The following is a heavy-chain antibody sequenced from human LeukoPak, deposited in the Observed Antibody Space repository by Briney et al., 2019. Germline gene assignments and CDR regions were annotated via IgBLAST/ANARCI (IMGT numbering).Heavy chain of an antibody. CDR1: GFTFSSYA. CDR2: ISSNGGST. V-gene: IGHV3-64D*06. CDR3: VKAEPRGYSYGYGVDY. J-gene: IGHJ4*02. D-gene: IGHD5-18*01. Sequence: GGSLRLSCSASGFTFSSYAMHWVRQAPGKGLXXXXXISSNGGSTYYADSVKGRFTISRDNSKNTLYLQMSSLRAEDTAVYYCVKAEPRGYSYGYGVDYWGQGTLVTVSS.